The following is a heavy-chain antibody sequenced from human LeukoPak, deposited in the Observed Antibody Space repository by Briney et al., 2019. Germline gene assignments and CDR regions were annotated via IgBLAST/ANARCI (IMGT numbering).Heavy chain of an antibody. J-gene: IGHJ4*02. V-gene: IGHV3-21*01. CDR2: ISSSSSYI. D-gene: IGHD3-10*01. CDR3: ARVRGGMVRGVIVY. Sequence: GGSLRLSCAASGFTFSSYSMNWVRQAPGKGLEWVSSISSSSSYIYYADSVKGRFTISRDNAKNSLYLQMNSLRAEDTAVYYCARVRGGMVRGVIVYWGQGTLVTVSS. CDR1: GFTFSSYS.